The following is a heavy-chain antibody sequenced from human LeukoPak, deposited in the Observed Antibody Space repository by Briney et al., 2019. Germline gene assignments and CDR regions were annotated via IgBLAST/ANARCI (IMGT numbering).Heavy chain of an antibody. V-gene: IGHV4-39*01. Sequence: PSDTLSLTCTVSGDSVSSSNYYWGWIRQPPGKGLEWNGNIYYSGTTFYNPSLKSRVTISIDTSKNQFSLKLSSVTAADTAVYYCARRRGITTNCFDPWGQGTLVTVSS. CDR3: ARRRGITTNCFDP. J-gene: IGHJ5*02. D-gene: IGHD3-10*01. CDR2: IYYSGTT. CDR1: GDSVSSSNYY.